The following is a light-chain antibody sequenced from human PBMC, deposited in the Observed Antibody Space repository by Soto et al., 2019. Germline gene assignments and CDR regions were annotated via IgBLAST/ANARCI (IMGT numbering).Light chain of an antibody. CDR1: QGVGRF. V-gene: IGKV3-11*01. CDR3: QQRGGWPLT. Sequence: EIVLTQSPATLSLSPGERAALSCRASQGVGRFLAWYQQKPGQAPRLLIYDASNRATGIPARFSGSGSETDFTLAIYTLEPEDFAVYYCQQRGGWPLTFGGGTKVEIK. CDR2: DAS. J-gene: IGKJ4*01.